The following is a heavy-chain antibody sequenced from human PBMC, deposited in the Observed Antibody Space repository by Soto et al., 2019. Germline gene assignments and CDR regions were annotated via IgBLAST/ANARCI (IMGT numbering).Heavy chain of an antibody. CDR1: GFIFSNYA. D-gene: IGHD2-15*01. Sequence: PGGSLRLSCAPSGFIFSNYAMSWVRQARGKGLEWVSAISGSGADTYYTESVKGWFTISRDNFKNTLYLQMNSLRAEDTAVYYCAKDTGRGGGSVFDYWGQGTLVTVSS. CDR3: AKDTGRGGGSVFDY. CDR2: ISGSGADT. V-gene: IGHV3-23*01. J-gene: IGHJ4*02.